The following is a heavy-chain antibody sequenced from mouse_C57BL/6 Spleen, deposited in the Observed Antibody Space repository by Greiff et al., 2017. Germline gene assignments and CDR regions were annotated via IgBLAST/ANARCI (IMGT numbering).Heavy chain of an antibody. CDR2: ISYSGST. Sequence: EVQLVESGPGMVKPSQSLSLTCTVTGYSITSDYDWHWLRHFPGNKLEWMGYISYSGSTNYNSSLKSRISITHDTSKNHFFLKLNSVTTEDTATYYCARGSSGYDFDYWGQGTTLTVSS. CDR3: ARGSSGYDFDY. CDR1: GYSITSDYD. D-gene: IGHD3-2*02. V-gene: IGHV3-1*01. J-gene: IGHJ2*01.